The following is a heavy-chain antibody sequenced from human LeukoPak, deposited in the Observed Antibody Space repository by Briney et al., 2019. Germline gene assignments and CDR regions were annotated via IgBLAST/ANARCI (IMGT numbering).Heavy chain of an antibody. CDR1: GFTFSSYG. J-gene: IGHJ5*02. CDR2: ISYDGSNK. Sequence: PGGSLRPSCAASGFTFSSYGMHWVRQAPGKGLEWVAVISYDGSNKYYADSVKGRFTIPRDNSKNTLYQQMNSLRAEDTAVYYCAKGRRYGSGSYYLWLDPWGQGTLVTVSS. D-gene: IGHD3-10*01. CDR3: AKGRRYGSGSYYLWLDP. V-gene: IGHV3-30*18.